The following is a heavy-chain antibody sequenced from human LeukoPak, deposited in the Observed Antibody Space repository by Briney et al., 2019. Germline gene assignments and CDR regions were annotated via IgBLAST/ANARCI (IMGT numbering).Heavy chain of an antibody. CDR1: GYTFTGYY. V-gene: IGHV1-2*02. D-gene: IGHD3-16*02. Sequence: ASVKVSCKASGYTFTGYYMHWVRQAPGQGLEWMGWINPNSGGTNYAQKFQGRVTMTRDTSISTAYMELRRLRSDDTAVYYCARGYKYVWGSYRYPPWGQGTLVTVSS. CDR2: INPNSGGT. CDR3: ARGYKYVWGSYRYPP. J-gene: IGHJ5*02.